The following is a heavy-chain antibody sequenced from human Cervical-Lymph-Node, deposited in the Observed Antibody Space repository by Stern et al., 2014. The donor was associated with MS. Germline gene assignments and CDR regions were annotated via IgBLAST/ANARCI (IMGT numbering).Heavy chain of an antibody. D-gene: IGHD1-26*01. Sequence: QVQLQQSGPGLVKPSETLSLTCTVSGGSISSYYWSWIRQPPGKGLEWIGYIYYSGSTNYNPSLKSRVTISVDTSKNQFSLKLSSVTAADTAVYYCARVKWELLPGGDKRHFDYWGQGTLVTVSS. CDR3: ARVKWELLPGGDKRHFDY. CDR2: IYYSGST. J-gene: IGHJ4*02. V-gene: IGHV4-59*01. CDR1: GGSISSYY.